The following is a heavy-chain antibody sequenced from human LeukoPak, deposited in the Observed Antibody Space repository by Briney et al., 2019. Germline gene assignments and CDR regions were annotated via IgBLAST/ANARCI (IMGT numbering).Heavy chain of an antibody. CDR2: VCVSGDST. CDR1: GFTFTCYA. D-gene: IGHD4-17*01. V-gene: IGHV3-23*01. J-gene: IGHJ4*02. Sequence: PGGCLRLACSAPGFTFTCYAMESVRQAPGKGLELVSTVCVSGDSTYYADSVKGRFNISRDNSKDTLYLQMHSLRGEDTGLYYCAKGRGVTTRPHFEYWGQGTLVTVSS. CDR3: AKGRGVTTRPHFEY.